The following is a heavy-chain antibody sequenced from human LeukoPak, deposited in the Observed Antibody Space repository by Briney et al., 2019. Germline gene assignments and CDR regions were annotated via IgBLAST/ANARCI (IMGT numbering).Heavy chain of an antibody. J-gene: IGHJ4*02. Sequence: GGSLRLSCAASGFTFNSNWMSWVRQAPGKGLEWVANIKQDGSEKYYVDSVGGRFTISRDNAKNSLSLQMNSLRAEDTAVYYCARDKYYDRYFDSWGQGTLVTVSS. V-gene: IGHV3-7*01. CDR3: ARDKYYDRYFDS. CDR1: GFTFNSNW. D-gene: IGHD3-22*01. CDR2: IKQDGSEK.